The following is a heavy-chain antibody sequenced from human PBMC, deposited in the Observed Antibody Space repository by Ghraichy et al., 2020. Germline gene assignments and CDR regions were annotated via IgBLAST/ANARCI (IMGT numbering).Heavy chain of an antibody. J-gene: IGHJ3*02. V-gene: IGHV3-64D*06. Sequence: GSLRLSCSASGFTFSSYAMHWVRQAPGKGLEYVSAISSNGGSTYYADSVKGRFTISRDNSKNTLYLQMSSLRAEDMAVYYCGNLQGYSYGKLGDIWGQGTMVTVSS. CDR2: ISSNGGST. D-gene: IGHD5-18*01. CDR1: GFTFSSYA. CDR3: GNLQGYSYGKLGDI.